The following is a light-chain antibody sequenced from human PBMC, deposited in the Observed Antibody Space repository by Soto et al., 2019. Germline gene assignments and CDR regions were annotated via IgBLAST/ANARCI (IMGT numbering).Light chain of an antibody. J-gene: IGLJ2*01. Sequence: QSVLTQPASVSGSPGQSITISCTGTSSDVGGYNYVSWYQQHPGKAPKLMIYDVSDRPSGVSNRFSGSKSGTTASLTISGLKAEDEADYYCSSDTSSSTLYVIFGGGTKLTVL. CDR2: DVS. V-gene: IGLV2-14*03. CDR3: SSDTSSSTLYVI. CDR1: SSDVGGYNY.